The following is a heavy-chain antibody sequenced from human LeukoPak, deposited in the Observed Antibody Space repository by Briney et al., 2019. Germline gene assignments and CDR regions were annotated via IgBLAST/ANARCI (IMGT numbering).Heavy chain of an antibody. CDR1: GYTFTGYY. CDR2: INPNSGGT. V-gene: IGHV1-2*02. CDR3: ARDGIAAAGTRGYYYYYYMDV. J-gene: IGHJ6*03. D-gene: IGHD6-13*01. Sequence: ASVKVSCKASGYTFTGYYMHWVRQAPGQGLEWMGWINPNSGGTNYAQKFQGRVTMTRDTSITTAYMELSSLRSDDTAVYYCARDGIAAAGTRGYYYYYYMDVWGKGTTVTVSS.